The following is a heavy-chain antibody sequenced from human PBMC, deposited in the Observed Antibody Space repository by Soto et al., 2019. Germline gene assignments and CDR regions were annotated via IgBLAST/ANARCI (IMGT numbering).Heavy chain of an antibody. CDR1: GFKFSSYA. D-gene: IGHD3-16*01. V-gene: IGHV3-23*01. J-gene: IGHJ5*01. Sequence: GGSLRLSCAASGFKFSSYAMSWVRQAPGKGLEWVSLISATGGGTYYADSVKGRFTISRDNSDNTLYLQVHSLRAEDTAVYYCAKDRRAGGNSAFYFDFWGQGAQITVSS. CDR3: AKDRRAGGNSAFYFDF. CDR2: ISATGGGT.